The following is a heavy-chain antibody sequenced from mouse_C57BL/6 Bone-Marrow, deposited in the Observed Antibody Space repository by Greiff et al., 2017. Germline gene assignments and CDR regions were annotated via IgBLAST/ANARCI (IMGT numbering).Heavy chain of an antibody. J-gene: IGHJ3*01. CDR3: ARSLWVTTTFAY. CDR2: IYPNSGST. D-gene: IGHD2-1*01. V-gene: IGHV1-64*01. CDR1: GYTFTSYW. Sequence: QVQLQQPGAELVKPGASVKLSCKASGYTFTSYWMHWVKQRPGQGLEWIGMIYPNSGSTNYNEKFKSKATLTVDKSSSTAYIQLSSLTSEDSAVYYCARSLWVTTTFAYWGQGTLVTVSA.